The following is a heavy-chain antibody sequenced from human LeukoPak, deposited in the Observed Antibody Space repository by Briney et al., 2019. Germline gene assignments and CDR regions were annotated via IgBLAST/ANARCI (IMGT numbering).Heavy chain of an antibody. V-gene: IGHV3-48*03. CDR2: ISTSHSTI. D-gene: IGHD6-19*01. Sequence: GGSLRLSCAASGFTFSSYEMNWVRQAPGKGLEWVSYISTSHSTIYYADSVKGRSTISRDNAKNSLYLQMNSLRAEDTAVYYCARGLSGWYLYYFDYWGQGTLVTVSS. J-gene: IGHJ4*02. CDR3: ARGLSGWYLYYFDY. CDR1: GFTFSSYE.